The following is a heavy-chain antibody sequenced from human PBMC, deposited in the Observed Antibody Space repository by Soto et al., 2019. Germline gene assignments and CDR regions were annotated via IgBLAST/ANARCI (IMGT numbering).Heavy chain of an antibody. Sequence: GGSLRLSCAASGFTFSSYGMHWVRQAPGKGLEWVAVISYDGSNKYYADSVKGRFTISRDNSKNTLYLQMNSLRAEDTAVYYCANLSPPEYSSSSSSLYDYWGQGTLVTVSS. D-gene: IGHD6-6*01. J-gene: IGHJ4*02. V-gene: IGHV3-30*18. CDR2: ISYDGSNK. CDR3: ANLSPPEYSSSSSSLYDY. CDR1: GFTFSSYG.